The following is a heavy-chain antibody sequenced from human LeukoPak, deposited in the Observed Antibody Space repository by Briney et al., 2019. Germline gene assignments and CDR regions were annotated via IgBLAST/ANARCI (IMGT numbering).Heavy chain of an antibody. CDR2: IYYGGST. D-gene: IGHD4-17*01. CDR3: ARVYGDYVDY. V-gene: IGHV4-59*01. Sequence: SETLSLTCTVSGGSISSYYWSWIRQPPGKELEWIGYIYYGGSTNYNPSLKSRVTMSVDTSKNQFSLKLSSVTAADTALYYCARVYGDYVDYWGQGTLVTVSS. J-gene: IGHJ4*02. CDR1: GGSISSYY.